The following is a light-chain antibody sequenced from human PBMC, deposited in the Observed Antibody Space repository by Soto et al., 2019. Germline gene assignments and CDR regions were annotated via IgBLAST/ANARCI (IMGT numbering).Light chain of an antibody. J-gene: IGKJ3*01. CDR3: QQRSNWPPFT. V-gene: IGKV3-11*01. CDR1: QSVSSY. CDR2: DAS. Sequence: EIVLTQTPATLSLSPGERATLSCRASQSVSSYLAWYQQKPGQAPRLLIYDASNKDTGIQARFSGSGSGTDFTLTISSLEPEDFAVYSCQQRSNWPPFTFGPGTKVDIK.